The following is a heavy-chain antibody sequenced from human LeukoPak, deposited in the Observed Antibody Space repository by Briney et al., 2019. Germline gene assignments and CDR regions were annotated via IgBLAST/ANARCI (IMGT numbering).Heavy chain of an antibody. CDR2: IIPIFGTA. V-gene: IGHV1-69*13. CDR3: ARGGDFCSGGSCYPRAFDI. D-gene: IGHD2-15*01. Sequence: SVKVSCKASGGTFSSYAISWVRQAPGQGLEWMGGIIPIFGTANYAQKFQGRVTITADESTSTAYMELSSLRSEDTAVYYCARGGDFCSGGSCYPRAFDIWGQGTMVTVSS. CDR1: GGTFSSYA. J-gene: IGHJ3*02.